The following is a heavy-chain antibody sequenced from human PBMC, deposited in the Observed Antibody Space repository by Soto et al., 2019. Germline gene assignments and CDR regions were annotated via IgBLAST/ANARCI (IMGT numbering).Heavy chain of an antibody. CDR3: ARHAGLAAAGTRYYYYMDV. CDR2: IYYSGST. J-gene: IGHJ6*03. Sequence: SETLSLTCTVSGGSISIYYWSWIRQPPGKGLEWIGYIYYSGSTNYNPSLKSRVTISVDTSKNQFSLKLSSVTAADTAVYYCARHAGLAAAGTRYYYYMDVWGKGTTVTVSS. D-gene: IGHD6-13*01. CDR1: GGSISIYY. V-gene: IGHV4-59*08.